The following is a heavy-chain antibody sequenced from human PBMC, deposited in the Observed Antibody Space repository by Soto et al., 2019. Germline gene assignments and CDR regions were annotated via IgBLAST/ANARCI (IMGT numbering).Heavy chain of an antibody. D-gene: IGHD3-22*01. CDR3: ARGFYDTGGYSSPFDI. Sequence: PSATLSLTCAVSGGSISSSNWWSWVRQPPGKGLEWIGEIYHSGSTRYNPSLGSRVTFSVDASNNQFSLNLSSVTAADTAVYYCARGFYDTGGYSSPFDIWGQGILVTVSS. V-gene: IGHV4-4*02. CDR1: GGSISSSNW. CDR2: IYHSGST. J-gene: IGHJ5*02.